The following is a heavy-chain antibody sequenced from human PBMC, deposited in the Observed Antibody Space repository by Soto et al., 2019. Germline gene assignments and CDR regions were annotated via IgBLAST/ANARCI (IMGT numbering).Heavy chain of an antibody. V-gene: IGHV1-69*12. CDR3: ASGIQLWLRRINNGYSG. J-gene: IGHJ4*02. CDR2: IIPMFGTA. Sequence: QVQLVQSGAEVKKPESSVKVSCKAPGGTFSTYAISWVRQAPGQGLEWMGGIIPMFGTANYAQRFQDRATLTAAESTNTVYMELSSLRSEDTAVYFCASGIQLWLRRINNGYSGWGQGTLVTVSS. CDR1: GGTFSTYA. D-gene: IGHD5-18*01.